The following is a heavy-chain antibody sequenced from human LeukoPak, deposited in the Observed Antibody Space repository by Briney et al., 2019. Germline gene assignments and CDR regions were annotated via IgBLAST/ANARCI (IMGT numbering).Heavy chain of an antibody. D-gene: IGHD2-2*01. CDR3: ARQEVYCSSTSCYARGYGCGTFFDY. J-gene: IGHJ4*02. Sequence: PSETLSLTCAVYGGSFSVYYWSWIRQPPGKGLEWIGEINHSGSTNYNPSLKSRVTISVDTSKNQFSLKLSSVTAADTAVYYCARQEVYCSSTSCYARGYGCGTFFDYWGQGTLVTVSS. V-gene: IGHV4-34*01. CDR1: GGSFSVYY. CDR2: INHSGST.